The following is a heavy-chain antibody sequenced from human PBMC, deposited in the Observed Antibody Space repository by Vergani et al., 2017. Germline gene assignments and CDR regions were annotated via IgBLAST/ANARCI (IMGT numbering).Heavy chain of an antibody. CDR3: AKTDCSSTSCYNYYGMDV. CDR1: GFTVSSNY. Sequence: EVQLVETGGGLIQPGGSLRLSCAASGFTVSSNYMSWVRQAPGKGLEWVSVIYSGGSTYYADSVKGRFTISRDNSKNTLYLQMNSLRAEDTAVYYCAKTDCSSTSCYNYYGMDVWGQGTTVTVSS. CDR2: IYSGGST. V-gene: IGHV3-53*02. J-gene: IGHJ6*02. D-gene: IGHD2-2*02.